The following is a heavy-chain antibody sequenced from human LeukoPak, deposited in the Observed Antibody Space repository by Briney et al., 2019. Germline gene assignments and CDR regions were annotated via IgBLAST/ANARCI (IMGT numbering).Heavy chain of an antibody. CDR3: ARGSKKHIVVVTAIPPFDY. Sequence: GGSLRLSCAASGFTFSSYAMSWVRQAPGKGLERVSAISGSGGSTYYADSVKGRFTISRDNSKNTLYLQMNSLRAEDTAVYYCARGSKKHIVVVTAIPPFDYWGQGTLVTVSS. D-gene: IGHD2-21*02. J-gene: IGHJ4*02. CDR2: ISGSGGST. V-gene: IGHV3-23*01. CDR1: GFTFSSYA.